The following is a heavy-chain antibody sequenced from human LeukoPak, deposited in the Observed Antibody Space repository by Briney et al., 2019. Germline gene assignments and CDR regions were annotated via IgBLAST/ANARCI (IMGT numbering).Heavy chain of an antibody. J-gene: IGHJ4*02. V-gene: IGHV3-30*02. CDR2: IRYDGSNK. Sequence: GGSLRLSCAASGFTFSSYGMHWVRQAPGKGLEWVAFIRYDGSNKYYADSVKGRFTISRDNSKNTLYLQMNSLRAEDTAVYYRAKEMYYYDSSGYYPDYWGQGTLVTVSS. CDR1: GFTFSSYG. D-gene: IGHD3-22*01. CDR3: AKEMYYYDSSGYYPDY.